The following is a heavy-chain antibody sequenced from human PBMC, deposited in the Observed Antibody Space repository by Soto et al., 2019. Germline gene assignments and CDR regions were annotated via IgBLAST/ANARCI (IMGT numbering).Heavy chain of an antibody. D-gene: IGHD3-22*01. J-gene: IGHJ3*02. Sequence: GGSLRLSCAASGFTFSSYAMSWVRQAPGKGLEWVSAISGSGGSTYYADSVKGRFTISRDNSKNTLYLQMNSLRAEDTAVYYCAKDLTILYYDSSGYYGDAFDIWGQGTMVTVSS. CDR2: ISGSGGST. CDR3: AKDLTILYYDSSGYYGDAFDI. V-gene: IGHV3-23*01. CDR1: GFTFSSYA.